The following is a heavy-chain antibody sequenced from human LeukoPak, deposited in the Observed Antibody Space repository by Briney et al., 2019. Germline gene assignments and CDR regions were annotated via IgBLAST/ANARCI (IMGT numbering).Heavy chain of an antibody. CDR1: GGSFSGYY. V-gene: IGHV4-34*01. CDR2: INHSRST. D-gene: IGHD2-2*01. J-gene: IGHJ5*02. Sequence: SETLSLTCAVYGGSFSGYYWSWISQPPGKGLEWIGEINHSRSTNYNPSLKSRVTISVDTSKNQFSLKLSSVTAADTAVYYCARQDIVVVPAGPLNAWGQGTLVTVSS. CDR3: ARQDIVVVPAGPLNA.